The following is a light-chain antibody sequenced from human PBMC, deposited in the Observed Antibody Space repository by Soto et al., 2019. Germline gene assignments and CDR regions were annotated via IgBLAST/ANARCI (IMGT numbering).Light chain of an antibody. CDR3: QQSYSTPDT. J-gene: IGKJ2*01. V-gene: IGKV1-39*01. CDR1: QSISGY. Sequence: DIQMTQSPSSLSASVGDRATISCRASQSISGYLNWYQQKPGKAPKLLIYAASSLQSGVPSRFSGSGSGTDYTLTISSLQSEDFATYYCQQSYSTPDTFGQGTKLEIK. CDR2: AAS.